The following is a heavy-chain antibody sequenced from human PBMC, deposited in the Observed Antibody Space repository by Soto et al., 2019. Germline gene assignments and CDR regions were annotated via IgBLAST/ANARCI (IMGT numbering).Heavy chain of an antibody. D-gene: IGHD6-19*01. CDR1: GYTFTSYS. V-gene: IGHV1-3*01. J-gene: IGHJ3*01. Sequence: ASVKVSCKTSGYTFTSYSMHWVRQAPGQRLEWMGWINAGNGNTKYSQKFQGRVTITRDTSASTAYMELSSLRSEDTAVYYCARDFIAVAGTPLLGFDLRGQGTMVTVSS. CDR3: ARDFIAVAGTPLLGFDL. CDR2: INAGNGNT.